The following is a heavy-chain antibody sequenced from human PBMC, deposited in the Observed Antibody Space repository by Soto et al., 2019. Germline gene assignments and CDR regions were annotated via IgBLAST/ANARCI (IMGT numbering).Heavy chain of an antibody. CDR3: AVQGSGFDY. Sequence: QVQLVDSGGGVVQPGRSLRLSCAASGFTFSRYGMHWVRQAPGKGLEWVAFMSYDGSNKYYADSVKGRFTISRDNSENTLYLQMNTLRAEDTAVYYCAVQGSGFDYWGQGTLVTVSS. D-gene: IGHD6-19*01. V-gene: IGHV3-33*05. CDR1: GFTFSRYG. CDR2: MSYDGSNK. J-gene: IGHJ4*02.